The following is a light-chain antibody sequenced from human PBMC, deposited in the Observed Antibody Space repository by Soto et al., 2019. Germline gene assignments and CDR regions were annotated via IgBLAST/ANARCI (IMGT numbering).Light chain of an antibody. V-gene: IGKV3-20*01. J-gene: IGKJ1*01. CDR1: QGVSSNY. Sequence: EFVLTQSPGTLSLSAGERATLSCRASQGVSSNYLAWYQQKPDQAPRLLIYGASTRATGIAYRFSGGGSGTDFTLSISRLQPEDFALYYCHQYGSSPQTFGLGTKVEIK. CDR3: HQYGSSPQT. CDR2: GAS.